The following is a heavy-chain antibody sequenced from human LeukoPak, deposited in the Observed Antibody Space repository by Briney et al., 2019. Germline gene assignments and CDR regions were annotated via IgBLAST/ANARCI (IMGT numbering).Heavy chain of an antibody. D-gene: IGHD3-3*01. V-gene: IGHV7-4-1*02. CDR1: GYTFTDYG. CDR2: INTNTGNP. J-gene: IGHJ6*03. Sequence: ASVKVSCKASGYTFTDYGINWVRQAPGQGLEWMGWINTNTGNPMYAQGFTGRFVFSLDTSVSTAYLQISSLKAEDTAVYFCARDQEGGYDFWNGYRYYYYMDVWGKGTTITVSS. CDR3: ARDQEGGYDFWNGYRYYYYMDV.